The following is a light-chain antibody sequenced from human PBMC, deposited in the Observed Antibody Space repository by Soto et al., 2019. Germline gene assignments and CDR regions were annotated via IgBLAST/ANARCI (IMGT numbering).Light chain of an antibody. J-gene: IGKJ2*01. V-gene: IGKV1-39*01. Sequence: IQMTQSPSSLSASVGDRVTITCRASQRIITYLNWYQQKPGKAPKLLISPISTLQRGVPSRFSGSGSGTDFTFTITGHQPEDFATYDSQQSYRTPYTFGQPNKRASK. CDR1: QRIITY. CDR2: PIS. CDR3: QQSYRTPYT.